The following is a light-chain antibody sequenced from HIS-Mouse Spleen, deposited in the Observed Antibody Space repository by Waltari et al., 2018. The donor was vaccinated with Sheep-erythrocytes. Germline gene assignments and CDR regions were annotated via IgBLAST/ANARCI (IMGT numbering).Light chain of an antibody. J-gene: IGKJ4*01. Sequence: IQLTQSPSSLSASVGDRVTITCQASQDISNYLHWYQQKPGKSTKLLIYDASNLETGVPSRFSGSGSGTDFTFTISSLQPEDIATYYCQQYDNLPLTFGGGTKVEIK. V-gene: IGKV1-33*01. CDR3: QQYDNLPLT. CDR1: QDISNY. CDR2: DAS.